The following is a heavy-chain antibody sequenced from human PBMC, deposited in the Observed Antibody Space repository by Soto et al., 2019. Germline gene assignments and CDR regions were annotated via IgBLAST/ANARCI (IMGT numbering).Heavy chain of an antibody. D-gene: IGHD6-25*01. CDR3: FRGRRANFAP. J-gene: IGHJ5*02. V-gene: IGHV5-51*01. CDR2: IFPGDSET. CDR1: GSSFASQW. Sequence: GESLKISCKASGSSFASQWIGWVRQVPGKGLEWMGVIFPGDSETRYSPSFQGQVTISADTSITTAYMELSSLTSEDTAVYYCFRGRRANFAPWGQGTQVTVSS.